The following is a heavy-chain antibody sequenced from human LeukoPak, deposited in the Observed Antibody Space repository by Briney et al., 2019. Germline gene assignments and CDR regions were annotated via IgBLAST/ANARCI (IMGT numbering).Heavy chain of an antibody. V-gene: IGHV4-38-2*02. CDR3: ARSPGVFDY. Sequence: PSETLSHTCTVSGYSISSGYYWGWIRQPPGKGLEWIGSIYHSGSTYYNPSLKSRVTKSVDTSKNQFSLKLSSVTAADTAVYYCARSPGVFDYWGQGTLVTVSS. D-gene: IGHD2-8*01. CDR1: GYSISSGYY. CDR2: IYHSGST. J-gene: IGHJ4*02.